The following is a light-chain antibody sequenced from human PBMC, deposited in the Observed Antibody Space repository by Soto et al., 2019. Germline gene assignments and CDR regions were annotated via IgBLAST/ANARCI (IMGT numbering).Light chain of an antibody. CDR2: GAS. CDR3: LQHNSYPLT. J-gene: IGKJ4*01. V-gene: IGKV1-39*01. CDR1: QPISTF. Sequence: DIQMTQSPSSLSASLGDRVTITCRASQPISTFLNWYQQKTGRAPKLLIYGASSLHSGVPSRFSGSGSGTDFTLTISSLRPEDFATYYCLQHNSYPLTFGGGTKVEIK.